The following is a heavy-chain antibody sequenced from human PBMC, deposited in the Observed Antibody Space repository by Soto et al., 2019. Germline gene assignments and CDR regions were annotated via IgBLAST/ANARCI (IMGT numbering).Heavy chain of an antibody. CDR3: ARVPSSSYHYFGY. D-gene: IGHD6-13*01. Sequence: EVQLVESGGGLVQPGGSLRLSCAASGFTVSTYYMSWVRQAPGKGLEWVSVIYSAGSADFADSVKGRFTVSRDNSKNTLFLQMSSLRAEDTAVYYCARVPSSSYHYFGYWGQGTLVTVSS. V-gene: IGHV3-66*01. CDR1: GFTVSTYY. J-gene: IGHJ4*02. CDR2: IYSAGSA.